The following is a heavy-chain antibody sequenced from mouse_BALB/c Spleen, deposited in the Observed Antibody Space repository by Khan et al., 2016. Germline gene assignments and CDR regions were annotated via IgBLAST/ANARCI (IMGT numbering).Heavy chain of an antibody. CDR2: ILPGSGST. V-gene: IGHV1-9*01. CDR3: ARTDRRGYFDY. J-gene: IGHJ2*01. Sequence: QVQLKQSGAELMKPGASVKISCKATGYTFSSYWIEWVKQRPGHGLEWIGEILPGSGSTNYHEKFRGKATFTADKSSNTAYMQLSSLTSEDSAVHYCARTDRRGYFDYWGQGTTLTGSS. CDR1: GYTFSSYW.